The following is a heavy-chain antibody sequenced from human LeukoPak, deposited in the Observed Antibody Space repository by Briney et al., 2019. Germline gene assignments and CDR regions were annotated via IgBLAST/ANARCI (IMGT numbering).Heavy chain of an antibody. V-gene: IGHV1-24*01. CDR1: GYTLTELS. J-gene: IGHJ4*02. Sequence: ASVKVSCKVSGYTLTELSMHWVRQAPGKGLEWMGGFDPEDGETIYAQKFQGRVTMTEDTSTDTAYMELSSLRSEDTAVYYCARRRRYCSGGSCYSAFDYWGQGTLVTVSS. CDR2: FDPEDGET. CDR3: ARRRRYCSGGSCYSAFDY. D-gene: IGHD2-15*01.